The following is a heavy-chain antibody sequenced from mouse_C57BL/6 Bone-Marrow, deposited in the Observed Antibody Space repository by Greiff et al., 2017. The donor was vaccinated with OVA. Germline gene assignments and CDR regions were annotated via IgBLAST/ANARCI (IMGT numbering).Heavy chain of an antibody. CDR2: INPNNGGT. CDR3: ARKYYGSSYDFDY. J-gene: IGHJ2*01. D-gene: IGHD1-1*01. CDR1: GYTFTDYY. Sequence: EVQLQQSGPELVKPGASVKISCKASGYTFTDYYMNWVKQSHGKSLEWIGDINPNNGGTSYNQKFKGKATLTVDKSSSTAYIELRSLTSEDSAVYYCARKYYGSSYDFDYWGQGTTLTVSS. V-gene: IGHV1-26*01.